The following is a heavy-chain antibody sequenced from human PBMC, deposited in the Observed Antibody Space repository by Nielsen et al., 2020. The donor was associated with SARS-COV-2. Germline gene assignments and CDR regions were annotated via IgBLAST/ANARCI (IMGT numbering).Heavy chain of an antibody. V-gene: IGHV4-59*01. Sequence: WIRQPPGKGLEWIGYIYYSGSTNYNPSLESRVTISIDSSKNQFSLRLTSVTAADTAVYYCAREAVYYGSGSFTKRYYYYMDVWGKGTTVTVSS. J-gene: IGHJ6*03. CDR2: IYYSGST. CDR3: AREAVYYGSGSFTKRYYYYMDV. D-gene: IGHD3-10*01.